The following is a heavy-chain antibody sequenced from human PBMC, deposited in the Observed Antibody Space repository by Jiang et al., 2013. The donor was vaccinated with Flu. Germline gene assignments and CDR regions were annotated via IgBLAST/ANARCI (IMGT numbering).Heavy chain of an antibody. Sequence: QTLSLTCAISGDSVSSSSAAWTWIRQSPSRGLEWLGRTYYRSKWYNDYAVSVKSRITVTPDTSKNQFSLQLNSVTPEDTAVYYCTRKIIHTQGGGFDIWGQGTMVTVSS. D-gene: IGHD2-15*01. V-gene: IGHV6-1*01. CDR2: TYYRSKWYN. CDR1: GDSVSSSSAA. J-gene: IGHJ3*02. CDR3: TRKIIHTQGGGFDI.